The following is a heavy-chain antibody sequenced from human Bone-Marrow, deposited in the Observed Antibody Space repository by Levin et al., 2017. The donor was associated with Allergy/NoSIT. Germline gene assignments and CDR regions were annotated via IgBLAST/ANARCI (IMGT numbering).Heavy chain of an antibody. Sequence: HGESLKISCKGSEDSFTNYWIGWVRQMPGKGLEWMGITHPDDSDTRYSPSFQGQVTISADKSITTAYLQWSSLKSSDTATYYCARGGTHLSRIRMIGGDALGKTFYYHGLDVWGQGTTVTVSS. CDR3: ARGGTHLSRIRMIGGDALGKTFYYHGLDV. D-gene: IGHD3-16*01. V-gene: IGHV5-51*01. CDR1: EDSFTNYW. J-gene: IGHJ6*02. CDR2: THPDDSDT.